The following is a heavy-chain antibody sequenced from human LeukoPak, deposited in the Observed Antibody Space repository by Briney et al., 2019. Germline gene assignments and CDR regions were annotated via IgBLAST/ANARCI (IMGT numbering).Heavy chain of an antibody. D-gene: IGHD6-19*01. V-gene: IGHV3-48*01. CDR3: ARAAVATLLNY. CDR1: GFTFSSYA. Sequence: GGSLRLSCAASGFTFSSYAMSWVRQAPGKGLEWVSYISSSSSTIYYADSVKGRFTVSRDNAKNSLYLQMNSLRAEDTAVYYCARAAVATLLNYWGQGTLVTVSS. CDR2: ISSSSSTI. J-gene: IGHJ4*02.